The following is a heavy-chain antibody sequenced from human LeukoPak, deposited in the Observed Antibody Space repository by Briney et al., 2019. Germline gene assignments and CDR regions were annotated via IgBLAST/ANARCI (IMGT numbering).Heavy chain of an antibody. J-gene: IGHJ4*02. CDR2: ISWNSGSI. V-gene: IGHV3-9*01. CDR1: GFTFDDCA. CDR3: AKDREPIAAAGTGFDY. Sequence: GGSLRLSCAASGFTFDDCAMHWVRQAPGKGLEWVSGISWNSGSIGYADSVKGRFTISRDNAKNSLYLQMNSLRAEDTALYYCAKDREPIAAAGTGFDYWGQGTLVTVSS. D-gene: IGHD6-13*01.